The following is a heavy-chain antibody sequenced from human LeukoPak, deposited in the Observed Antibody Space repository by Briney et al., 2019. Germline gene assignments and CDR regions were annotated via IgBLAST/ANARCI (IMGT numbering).Heavy chain of an antibody. V-gene: IGHV3-23*01. J-gene: IGHJ6*03. CDR1: GFTFSTHA. Sequence: GGSLRLSCAASGFTFSTHAMTWVRQAPGEGLEWVSVISGRGDSAYYAEPVRGRFSVSRDNSENTLYLQMNFLSAEDTAVYYCARDRAVTIDYYYYYMDVWGNGTTVTVSS. CDR2: ISGRGDSA. CDR3: ARDRAVTIDYYYYYMDV. D-gene: IGHD4-17*01.